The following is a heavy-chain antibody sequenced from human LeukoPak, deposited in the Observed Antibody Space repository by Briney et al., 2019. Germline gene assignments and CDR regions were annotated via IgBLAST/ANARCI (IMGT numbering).Heavy chain of an antibody. V-gene: IGHV3-48*04. Sequence: PGGSLRLSCAASGFTFSSYSMNWVRQAPGKGLEWVSYISSSSSTIYYADSVKGRFTISRDNAKNSLYLQMNSLRAEDTAVYYCARAKYYGSGRPWGFDPWGQGTLVTVSS. J-gene: IGHJ5*02. CDR2: ISSSSSTI. CDR3: ARAKYYGSGRPWGFDP. CDR1: GFTFSSYS. D-gene: IGHD3-10*01.